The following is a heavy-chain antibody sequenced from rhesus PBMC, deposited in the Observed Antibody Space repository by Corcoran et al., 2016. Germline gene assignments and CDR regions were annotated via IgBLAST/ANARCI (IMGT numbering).Heavy chain of an antibody. V-gene: IGHV4-99*01. Sequence: QVQLQESGPGLVKPSETLSLTCAVSGYSISSGYYWGWIRQPPGKGLEYIGYISGSSGSTYYNPSLNSRVTISKDTSKTQFSLKLSSVTAADTAVYYCASPFTAAGGYWGQGVLATVSS. CDR1: GYSISSGYY. J-gene: IGHJ4*01. CDR3: ASPFTAAGGY. D-gene: IGHD6-25*01. CDR2: ISGSSGST.